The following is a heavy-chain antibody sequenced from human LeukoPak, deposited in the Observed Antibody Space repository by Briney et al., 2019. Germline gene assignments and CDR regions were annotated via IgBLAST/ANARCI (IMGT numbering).Heavy chain of an antibody. J-gene: IGHJ4*02. CDR3: ARPARYSSGWLVFDY. V-gene: IGHV4-59*12. CDR1: GGSISSYY. Sequence: TSETLSLTCTVSGGSISSYYWSWIRQPPGKGLEWIGYIYYSGSTNYNPSLKSRVTISVDTSKNQFSLKLSSVTAADTAVYYCARPARYSSGWLVFDYWGQGTLVTVSS. CDR2: IYYSGST. D-gene: IGHD6-19*01.